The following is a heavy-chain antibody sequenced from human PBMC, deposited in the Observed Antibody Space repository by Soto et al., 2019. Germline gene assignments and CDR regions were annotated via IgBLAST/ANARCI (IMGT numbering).Heavy chain of an antibody. V-gene: IGHV5-51*01. CDR3: VTSRRSSSYLCLNP. Sequence: PGESLKISCKGSENTFSSYWIAWVRQLPGKGLECMGIIYPDDSDTRYSPSFQGQVTISVDKSITTAYLQWSSLKASDTAMYYCVTSRRSSSYLCLNPCRQLTQITFSS. J-gene: IGHJ5*02. CDR1: ENTFSSYW. D-gene: IGHD6-6*01. CDR2: IYPDDSDT.